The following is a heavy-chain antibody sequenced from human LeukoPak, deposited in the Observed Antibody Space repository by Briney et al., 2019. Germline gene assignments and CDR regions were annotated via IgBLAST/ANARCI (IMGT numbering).Heavy chain of an antibody. CDR2: IWYDETNK. Sequence: GGSLRLSCAASGFTFSSYAMYWVRQAPGKGLEWMAVIWYDETNKYYADSVKGRFTISRDNAKNSVYLQMNSLRDEDTAVYYCARDRAYAFDNWGQGTMVTVSS. CDR1: GFTFSSYA. D-gene: IGHD3-10*01. J-gene: IGHJ3*02. CDR3: ARDRAYAFDN. V-gene: IGHV3-33*01.